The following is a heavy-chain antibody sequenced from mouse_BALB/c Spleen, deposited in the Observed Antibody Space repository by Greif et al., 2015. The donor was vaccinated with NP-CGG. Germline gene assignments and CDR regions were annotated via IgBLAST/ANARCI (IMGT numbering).Heavy chain of an antibody. Sequence: QVQLQQPGPELVKPGASVKISCKASGYTFTDYYINWVKQKPGQGLAWIGWIYPGSGNPKYNEKFKGKATLTVDTSSSTADMKLSSLTSEDTAVYSCARRTGTESMDYWGQGISVTVSS. CDR3: ARRTGTESMDY. CDR2: IYPGSGNP. J-gene: IGHJ4*01. V-gene: IGHV1-84*02. D-gene: IGHD4-1*01. CDR1: GYTFTDYY.